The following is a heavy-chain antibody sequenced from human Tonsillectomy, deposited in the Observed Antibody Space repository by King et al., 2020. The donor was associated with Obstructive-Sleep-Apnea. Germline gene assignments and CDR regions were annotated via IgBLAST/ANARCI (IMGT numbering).Heavy chain of an antibody. V-gene: IGHV3-30*04. CDR1: GFTFNTYA. CDR2: MSYDENNK. CDR3: ARNNYRDYTLVFGMDV. J-gene: IGHJ6*02. Sequence: VQLVESGGGVVQPGRSLRLSCAASGFTFNTYAMYWVRQAPGKGLEWVALMSYDENNKYYGDSVKGRFTVSRDNSKSTLYLQMNSLRAEATAVYYCARNNYRDYTLVFGMDVWGQGTTVPVSS. D-gene: IGHD3-3*01.